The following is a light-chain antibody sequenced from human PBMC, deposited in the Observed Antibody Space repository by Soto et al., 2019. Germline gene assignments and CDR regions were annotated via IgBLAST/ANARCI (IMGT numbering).Light chain of an antibody. CDR3: SSYAGSKNV. CDR2: EVT. CDR1: SSDVGGYKY. J-gene: IGLJ2*01. V-gene: IGLV2-8*01. Sequence: QSALTQPPSASGSPGQSVTISCTGSSSDVGGYKYVSWFQHHPGKAPKLMIYEVTKRPSGVPDRFAGSKSANTASLTVSGPQAEDEADYYCSSYAGSKNVFGGGTKLTVL.